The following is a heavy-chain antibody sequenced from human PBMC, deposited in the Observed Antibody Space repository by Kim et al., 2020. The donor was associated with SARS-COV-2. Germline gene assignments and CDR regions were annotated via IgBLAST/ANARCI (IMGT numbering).Heavy chain of an antibody. Sequence: SETLSLTCTVSGGSISSYYWSWIRLPAGKGLEWIGRIYTSENTNYNPSLRSRVSMSIDTSKNHFSLNVSSVTAADMAIYYCAREAGGDAYRGLDFWGQGTLVTVSS. CDR2: IYTSENT. D-gene: IGHD2-21*01. V-gene: IGHV4-4*07. J-gene: IGHJ4*02. CDR3: AREAGGDAYRGLDF. CDR1: GGSISSYY.